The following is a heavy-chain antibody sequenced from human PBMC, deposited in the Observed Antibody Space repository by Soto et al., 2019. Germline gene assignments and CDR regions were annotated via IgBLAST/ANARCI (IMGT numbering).Heavy chain of an antibody. CDR3: ARPTRYNAGGYSHYALEV. Sequence: QVQLVQSGTAVKKPGASVKVSCKASGYIFTSYGISWVRQAPGQGLEWMGWISAYNGDTNYPQSLPGRLTLTTETSTNTAYMELRSLRSADTPVYYCARPTRYNAGGYSHYALEVWGQGTKVTVSS. V-gene: IGHV1-18*01. CDR2: ISAYNGDT. D-gene: IGHD2-21*01. J-gene: IGHJ6*02. CDR1: GYIFTSYG.